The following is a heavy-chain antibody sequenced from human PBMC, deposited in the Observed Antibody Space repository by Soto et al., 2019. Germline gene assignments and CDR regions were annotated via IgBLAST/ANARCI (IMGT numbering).Heavy chain of an antibody. J-gene: IGHJ5*02. CDR1: GYTLNEVA. CDR3: TTYHGDYNFDH. CDR2: FDPDEAET. V-gene: IGHV1-24*01. Sequence: ASVKVSCKVSGYTLNEVAMHWVRQAPGKGLEWLGGFDPDEAETIYAQHFQGRVTMTEDTPTDTVYMELSSLRSEDTALYFCTTYHGDYNFDHWGQGTLVTVAS. D-gene: IGHD4-17*01.